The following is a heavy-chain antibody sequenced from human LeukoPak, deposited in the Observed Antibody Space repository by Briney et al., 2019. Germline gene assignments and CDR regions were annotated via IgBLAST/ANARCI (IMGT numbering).Heavy chain of an antibody. J-gene: IGHJ4*02. D-gene: IGHD1-1*01. CDR1: GFTFSDYW. CDR3: ARAGYTSGLDF. Sequence: GGSLRLSCAAFGFTFSDYWMHWVRQAPGKGLVWVSRISSDGTTTSYADSVKGRFTISRDNAKNTLYVQMNSLRAEDTAVYFCARAGYTSGLDFWGQGTLVTVSS. CDR2: ISSDGTTT. V-gene: IGHV3-74*01.